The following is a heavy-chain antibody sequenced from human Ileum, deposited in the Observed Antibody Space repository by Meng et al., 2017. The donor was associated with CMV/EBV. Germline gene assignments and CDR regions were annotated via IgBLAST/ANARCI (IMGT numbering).Heavy chain of an antibody. D-gene: IGHD5-12*01. CDR1: GGTFTNYA. CDR3: ATSRGYSAYEAPSFVY. CDR2: IIPMFDSV. V-gene: IGHV1-69*06. Sequence: VRCGAEARQPESSVEVACKASGGTFTNYARSWVRQAPRQGREWMGGIIPMFDSVNYAQKFQGRVTITADKSTSTAYMELSSLRSEDTAVYYCATSRGYSAYEAPSFVYWGQGTLVTASS. J-gene: IGHJ4*02.